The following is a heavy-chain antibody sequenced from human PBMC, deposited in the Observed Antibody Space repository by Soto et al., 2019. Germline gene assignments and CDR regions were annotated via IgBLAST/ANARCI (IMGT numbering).Heavy chain of an antibody. CDR3: ARGPMTTVTPDY. CDR1: GGSFSGYY. Sequence: PSETLSLTCAVYGGSFSGYYWSWIRQPPGKGLEWIGEINHSGSTNYNPSLKSRVTISVDTSKNQFSLKLSSVTAADTAVYYCARGPMTTVTPDYRGQGTLVTVSS. D-gene: IGHD4-17*01. J-gene: IGHJ4*02. CDR2: INHSGST. V-gene: IGHV4-34*01.